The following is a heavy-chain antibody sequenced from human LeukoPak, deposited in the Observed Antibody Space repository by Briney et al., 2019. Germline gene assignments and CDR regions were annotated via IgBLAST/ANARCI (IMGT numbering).Heavy chain of an antibody. J-gene: IGHJ4*02. CDR3: ARVAYDSSGSYFDY. CDR2: ISAYNGNT. V-gene: IGHV1-18*01. Sequence: GASVKVSCKASGYTFTSYGISWVRQAAGQGLEWMGWISAYNGNTNYAQKLQGRVTMTTDTSTSTAYMELRSLRSDDTAVYYCARVAYDSSGSYFDYWGQGTLVTVSS. D-gene: IGHD3-22*01. CDR1: GYTFTSYG.